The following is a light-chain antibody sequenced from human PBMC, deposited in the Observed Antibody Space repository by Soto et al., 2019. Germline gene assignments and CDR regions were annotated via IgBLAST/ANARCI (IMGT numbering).Light chain of an antibody. Sequence: EIVLTQSPGTLSLSPGERATLSCRASQSVSSSHLAWYQQKPGQAPRLLISGASSRATGIPDRFTGSGSGTDFTLTISRLEPEDFAVYYCQQYNNWPRATFGGGTKVEIK. CDR3: QQYNNWPRAT. V-gene: IGKV3-20*01. CDR1: QSVSSSH. J-gene: IGKJ4*01. CDR2: GAS.